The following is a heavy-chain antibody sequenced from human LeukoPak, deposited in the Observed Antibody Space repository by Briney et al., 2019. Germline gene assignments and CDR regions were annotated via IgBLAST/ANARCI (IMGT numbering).Heavy chain of an antibody. CDR3: ARDMGYSGSWPGYFDY. CDR1: GFTFSSYS. J-gene: IGHJ4*02. CDR2: IDTSSSTI. V-gene: IGHV3-48*04. Sequence: GGSLRLSCVASGFTFSSYSMSWVRQAPGKGLEWVSYIDTSSSTIYYADSVKGRFTISRDNAKNSLYLQMKSLRAEDTTVYYCARDMGYSGSWPGYFDYWGQGVLVTVSS. D-gene: IGHD1-26*01.